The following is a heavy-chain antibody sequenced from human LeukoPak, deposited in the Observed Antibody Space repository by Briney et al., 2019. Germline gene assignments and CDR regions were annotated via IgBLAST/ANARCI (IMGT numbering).Heavy chain of an antibody. J-gene: IGHJ4*02. D-gene: IGHD2-21*02. Sequence: PSETLSLTCAVYGGSFSGYYWSWIRQPPGKGLEWIGEINHSGSTNYNPSLKSRVTISVDTSKNQFSLKLSSVTAADTAVYYCARRTYCGGDCYFLDDWGQGTLVTVSS. CDR1: GGSFSGYY. CDR2: INHSGST. V-gene: IGHV4-34*01. CDR3: ARRTYCGGDCYFLDD.